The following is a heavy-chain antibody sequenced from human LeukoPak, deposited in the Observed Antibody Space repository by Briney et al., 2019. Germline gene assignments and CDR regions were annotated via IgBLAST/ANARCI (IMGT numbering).Heavy chain of an antibody. D-gene: IGHD3-10*01. Sequence: SETLSLTCTVSGGSISSSSYYWGWIRQPPGTGLEWIGSIYYSGSTYYNPSLKSRVTISVDTSKNQFSLKLSSVTAADTAVYYCARDPRRLLWFGEGDYWGQGTLVTVSS. CDR2: IYYSGST. CDR1: GGSISSSSYY. CDR3: ARDPRRLLWFGEGDY. V-gene: IGHV4-39*07. J-gene: IGHJ4*02.